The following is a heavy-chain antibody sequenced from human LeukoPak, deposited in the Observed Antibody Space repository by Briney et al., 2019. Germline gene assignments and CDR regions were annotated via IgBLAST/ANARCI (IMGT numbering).Heavy chain of an antibody. V-gene: IGHV1-69*13. CDR3: AREPGSYYYYYGMDV. Sequence: SVKVSCKASGGTFSSYAISWVRQAPGQGLEWMGGIIPIFGTANYAQKFQGRVTITADESTSTAYMELSSLRSEDTAVYYCAREPGSYYYYYGMDVWGQGTTVTVSS. CDR2: IIPIFGTA. D-gene: IGHD1-26*01. CDR1: GGTFSSYA. J-gene: IGHJ6*02.